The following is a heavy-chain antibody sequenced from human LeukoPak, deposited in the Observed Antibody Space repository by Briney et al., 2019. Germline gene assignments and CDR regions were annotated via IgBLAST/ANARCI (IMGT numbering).Heavy chain of an antibody. D-gene: IGHD2-2*01. V-gene: IGHV4-34*01. J-gene: IGHJ6*02. CDR2: INHRQST. Sequence: PSETLFLTCAVHGGSLIGYYWSSIPQPPAKGLEYIGEINHRQSTNYNPSLKSRVTISVDTSKNQFSLKLSSVTAADTAVYYCARGYCSSTSCYFGYYYYGMDVWGQGTTVTVSS. CDR3: ARGYCSSTSCYFGYYYYGMDV. CDR1: GGSLIGYY.